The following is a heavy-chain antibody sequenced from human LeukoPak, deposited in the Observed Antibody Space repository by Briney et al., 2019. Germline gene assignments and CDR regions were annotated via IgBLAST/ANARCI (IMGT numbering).Heavy chain of an antibody. Sequence: PGGSLRLSCAASGFTFSSYGMHWVRQAPGKGLERVAVIWYDGSNKYYADSVKGRFTISRDNSKNTLYLQMNSLRAEDTAVYYCAKDDYYDSSGYYHGDDAFDIWGQGTMVTVSS. V-gene: IGHV3-33*06. J-gene: IGHJ3*02. CDR2: IWYDGSNK. D-gene: IGHD3-22*01. CDR3: AKDDYYDSSGYYHGDDAFDI. CDR1: GFTFSSYG.